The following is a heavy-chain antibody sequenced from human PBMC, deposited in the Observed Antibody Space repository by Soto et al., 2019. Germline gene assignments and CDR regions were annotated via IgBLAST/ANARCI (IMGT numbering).Heavy chain of an antibody. CDR2: IGPKNGDT. CDR1: GYTFTGHY. Sequence: QVQLVQSGAEVKKSGASVKVSCKASGYTFTGHYIHWVRQAPGQGPEWMGEIGPKNGDTKYAQKFQGRVPMTRDTSITTVYMELSNLSPDDTAVYYCGRGRSGELVVFYWGQGTLVTVYS. V-gene: IGHV1-2*02. D-gene: IGHD1-26*01. J-gene: IGHJ4*02. CDR3: GRGRSGELVVFY.